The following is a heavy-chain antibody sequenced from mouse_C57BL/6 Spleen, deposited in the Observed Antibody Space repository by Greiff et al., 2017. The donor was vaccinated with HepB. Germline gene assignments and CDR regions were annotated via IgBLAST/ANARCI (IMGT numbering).Heavy chain of an antibody. Sequence: QVQLQQSGPELVKPGASVKISCKASGYAFSSSWMNWVKQRPGKGLEWIGRIYPGDGDTNYNGKFKGKATLTADKSSSTAYMQLSSLTSEDSAVYFCARSWQLRLPYYAMDYWGQGTSVTVSS. CDR1: GYAFSSSW. V-gene: IGHV1-82*01. D-gene: IGHD3-2*02. CDR3: ARSWQLRLPYYAMDY. J-gene: IGHJ4*01. CDR2: IYPGDGDT.